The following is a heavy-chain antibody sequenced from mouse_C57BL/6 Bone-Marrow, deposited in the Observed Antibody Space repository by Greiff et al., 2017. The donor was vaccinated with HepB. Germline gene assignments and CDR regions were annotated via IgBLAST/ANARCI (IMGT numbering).Heavy chain of an antibody. CDR3: ARDYDYYFDY. CDR1: GYTFTSYW. J-gene: IGHJ2*01. V-gene: IGHV1-69*01. D-gene: IGHD2-4*01. CDR2: IDPSDSYT. Sequence: QVQLQQSGAELVMPGASVKLSCKASGYTFTSYWMHWVKQRPGQGLEWIGEIDPSDSYTNYNQKFKGKSTLTVDKSSSTAYMQLSGLTSEDSAVYYCARDYDYYFDYWGQGTTLTVSS.